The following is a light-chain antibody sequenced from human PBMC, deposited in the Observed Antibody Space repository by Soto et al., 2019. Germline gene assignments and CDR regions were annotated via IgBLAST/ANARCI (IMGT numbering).Light chain of an antibody. Sequence: QSALTQPASVSGSPGQSITISCTGTSSDVGGYNFVSWYQQHPGKAPKLMIYEVSNRPSGVSNRFSASKSGNTASLTISGLQAEDEADYYCSSYVGGRKYVFGNGTKVT. J-gene: IGLJ1*01. CDR3: SSYVGGRKYV. CDR2: EVS. CDR1: SSDVGGYNF. V-gene: IGLV2-14*01.